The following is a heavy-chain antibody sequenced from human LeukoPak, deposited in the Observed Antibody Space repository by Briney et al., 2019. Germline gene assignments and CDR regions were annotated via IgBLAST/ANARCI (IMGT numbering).Heavy chain of an antibody. D-gene: IGHD4-17*01. J-gene: IGHJ4*02. CDR3: ARQHDYGDYVGAY. V-gene: IGHV1-2*02. Sequence: GASVKVSCKASGYTFTGYYMHWVRQAPGQGLEWMGWINPNSGVTTYAQKFQVRVTMTRDKYISTAYMELSRLRSDDTAVYYCARQHDYGDYVGAYWGQGTPVTVSS. CDR1: GYTFTGYY. CDR2: INPNSGVT.